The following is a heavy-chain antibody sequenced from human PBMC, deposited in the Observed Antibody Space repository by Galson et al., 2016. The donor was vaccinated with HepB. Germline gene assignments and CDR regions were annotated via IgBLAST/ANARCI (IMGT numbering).Heavy chain of an antibody. CDR2: INPNTGGT. Sequence: SVKVSCKASGYTFTDHYMHWVRQAPGQGLEWMGWINPNTGGTNYAPKFYGRVTMTRGTSINTAYLELSSLRSDDTAGYYCAREGVYYYDSTVYSPFDYCGQESLLTVSS. V-gene: IGHV1-2*02. CDR3: AREGVYYYDSTVYSPFDY. CDR1: GYTFTDHY. D-gene: IGHD3-22*01. J-gene: IGHJ4*02.